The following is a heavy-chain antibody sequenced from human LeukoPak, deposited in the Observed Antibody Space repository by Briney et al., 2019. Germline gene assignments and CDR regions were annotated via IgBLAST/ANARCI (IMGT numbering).Heavy chain of an antibody. D-gene: IGHD1-26*01. V-gene: IGHV3-30*18. CDR3: AKDLAFSGSLDH. Sequence: GRALRLSYVASGFTFGSYGMHWVRQAPGKGLEWVALISTDGRTKFYVDSVKGRFTVSRDNSKNTVYLQMNSLRTDDTAVYYCAKDLAFSGSLDHWGQGTVVSVSS. CDR2: ISTDGRTK. CDR1: GFTFGSYG. J-gene: IGHJ4*02.